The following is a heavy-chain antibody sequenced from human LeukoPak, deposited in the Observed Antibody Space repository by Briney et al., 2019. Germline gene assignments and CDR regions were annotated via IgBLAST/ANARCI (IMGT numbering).Heavy chain of an antibody. CDR2: ISSGSSDP. Sequence: GGSLRLSCAASGFTFSSYSMNWVRQAPGKGLEWVSSISSGSSDPYYADSVKGRITISRDNAKNSLYLQMNSLRAEDTAVYYCATTVRYGSGSYDAFDIWGQGTMVTVSS. J-gene: IGHJ3*02. D-gene: IGHD3-10*01. V-gene: IGHV3-21*01. CDR1: GFTFSSYS. CDR3: ATTVRYGSGSYDAFDI.